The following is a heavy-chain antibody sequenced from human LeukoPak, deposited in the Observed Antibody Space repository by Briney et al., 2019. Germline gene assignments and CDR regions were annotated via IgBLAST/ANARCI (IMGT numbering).Heavy chain of an antibody. CDR2: ISSSSSYI. J-gene: IGHJ6*03. Sequence: PGGSLRLPCAASGFTFSSYSMNWVRQAPGKGLEWVSSISSSSSYIYYADSVKGRFTISRDNAKNSLYLQMNSLRAEDTAVYYCARDSSIAARPYYMDVWGKGTTVTVSS. V-gene: IGHV3-21*01. D-gene: IGHD6-6*01. CDR1: GFTFSSYS. CDR3: ARDSSIAARPYYMDV.